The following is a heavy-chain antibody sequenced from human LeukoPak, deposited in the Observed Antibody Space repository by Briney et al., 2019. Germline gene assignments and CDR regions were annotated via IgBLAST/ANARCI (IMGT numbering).Heavy chain of an antibody. D-gene: IGHD6-13*01. CDR3: ASPGIAAAVTYDY. V-gene: IGHV3-48*01. CDR1: GFTFSSYS. J-gene: IGHJ4*02. Sequence: PGGSLRLSCAASGFTFSSYSMNWVRQAPGKGLEWVSYISSSSSTIYYADSVKGRFTISRDNAKNSLYLQMNSLRAEDTAVYYCASPGIAAAVTYDYWGQGTLVTVS. CDR2: ISSSSSTI.